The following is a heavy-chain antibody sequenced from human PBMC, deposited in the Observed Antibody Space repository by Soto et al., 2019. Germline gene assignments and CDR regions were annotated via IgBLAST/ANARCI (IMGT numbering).Heavy chain of an antibody. V-gene: IGHV3-15*01. J-gene: IGHJ3*02. Sequence: GGSLRLSCAASGFTFSNAWMSWVRQAPGKGLEWVGRIKSKTDGGTTDYAAPVKGRFTMSRDDSKNTLYLQMNSLKHEDTAVYYCTADPRYCSGGSCYDAFDIWGQGTMVTVSS. CDR3: TADPRYCSGGSCYDAFDI. CDR1: GFTFSNAW. D-gene: IGHD2-15*01. CDR2: IKSKTDGGTT.